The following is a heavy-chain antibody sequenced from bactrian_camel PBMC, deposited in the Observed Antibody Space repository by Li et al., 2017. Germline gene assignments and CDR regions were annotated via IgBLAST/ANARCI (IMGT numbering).Heavy chain of an antibody. CDR2: INSGHTST. Sequence: VQLVESGGGMVQPGGSLRLSCAASGFTFTTWVRQAPGKGLEWVSGINSGHTSTYYADSVTGRFTISRADAKNTVYLQMNSLEPEDTATYYCAADTSSPSYRVCGAGNPFGHRL. V-gene: IGHV3S40*01. CDR1: GFTFTT. D-gene: IGHD5*01. J-gene: IGHJ4*01.